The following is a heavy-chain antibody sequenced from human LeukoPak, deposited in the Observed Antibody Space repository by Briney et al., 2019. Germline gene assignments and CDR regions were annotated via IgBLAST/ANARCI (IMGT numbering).Heavy chain of an antibody. CDR2: IKSKTDGGTL. Sequence: GGSLRLSCAASGFTFNSAWMSWVRQAPGKGLEWVGRIKSKTDGGTLDYGAPVRGRFTISRDDSRNTVYLQMNSLKTEDTALYYCTRGGGNDFWGQGVLVTVFS. V-gene: IGHV3-15*01. D-gene: IGHD3-16*01. CDR1: GFTFNSAW. CDR3: TRGGGNDF. J-gene: IGHJ4*02.